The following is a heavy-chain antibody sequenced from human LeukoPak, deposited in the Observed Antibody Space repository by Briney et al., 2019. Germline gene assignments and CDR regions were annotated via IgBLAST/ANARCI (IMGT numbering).Heavy chain of an antibody. D-gene: IGHD6-13*01. V-gene: IGHV4-59*11. CDR3: ARLRRKSSTTLGYFDY. J-gene: IGHJ4*02. CDR2: IYYSGST. CDR1: GGSISSHC. Sequence: SETLSLTCTVSGGSISSHCWSWIRQPPGKGLEWIGYIYYSGSTNYNPSLKSRVTISVDTSKNQFSLKLSSVTAADTAVYYCARLRRKSSTTLGYFDYWGQGTLVTVSS.